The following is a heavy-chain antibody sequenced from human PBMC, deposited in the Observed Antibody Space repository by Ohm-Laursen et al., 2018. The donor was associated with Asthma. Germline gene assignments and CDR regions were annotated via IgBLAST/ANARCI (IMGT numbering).Heavy chain of an antibody. CDR2: IWYDGSNK. CDR1: GFTFSSYG. V-gene: IGHV3-33*08. Sequence: SLRLSCAASGFTFSSYGMHWVRQAPGKGLEWVAIIWYDGSNKYYADSVKGRFTISRDNSKNTLYLQMNSLRAEDTAVYYCARVTQEIYYDSSGYYQSYGMDVWGQGTTVTVSS. CDR3: ARVTQEIYYDSSGYYQSYGMDV. D-gene: IGHD3-22*01. J-gene: IGHJ6*02.